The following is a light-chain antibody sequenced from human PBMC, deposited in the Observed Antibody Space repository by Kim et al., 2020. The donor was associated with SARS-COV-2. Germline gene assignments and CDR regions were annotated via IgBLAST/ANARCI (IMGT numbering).Light chain of an antibody. Sequence: ATINCKSSQSVLSSSNNENYLAWYQQKPGQPPKLLIYRASSRVSGVPDRFSASGSGTDFALTISSLQAEDVAVYYCHQYYGAPLTFGGGTKVDIK. J-gene: IGKJ4*01. V-gene: IGKV4-1*01. CDR3: HQYYGAPLT. CDR1: QSVLSSSNNENY. CDR2: RAS.